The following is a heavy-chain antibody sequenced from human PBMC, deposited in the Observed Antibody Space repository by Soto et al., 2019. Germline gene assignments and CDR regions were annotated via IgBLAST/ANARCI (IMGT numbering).Heavy chain of an antibody. J-gene: IGHJ4*02. CDR1: GGSISSSSYY. CDR3: ARSPTVEFDY. CDR2: IYYSGST. D-gene: IGHD4-17*01. V-gene: IGHV4-39*01. Sequence: PSETLSLTCTVSGGSISSSSYYWGWIRQPPGKGLEWIGSIYYSGSTYYNPSLKSRVTISVDTSKNQFSLKLSSVTAADTAVYYCARSPTVEFDYWGQGTLVTVSS.